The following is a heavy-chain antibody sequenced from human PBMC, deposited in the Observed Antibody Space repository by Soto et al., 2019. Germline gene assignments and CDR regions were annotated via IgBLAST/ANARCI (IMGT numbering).Heavy chain of an antibody. V-gene: IGHV4-30-2*01. CDR1: GGSISSGGYS. D-gene: IGHD3-9*01. CDR3: ARDDTDDAFDV. J-gene: IGHJ3*01. Sequence: SETLSLTCAVSGGSISSGGYSWNWIRQPPGKGLEWIAYFHHSGTTYYDPSLKSRVTISADKSKNQFSLKLTSVTAADTAVYYCARDDTDDAFDVWGHGTMVTVSS. CDR2: FHHSGTT.